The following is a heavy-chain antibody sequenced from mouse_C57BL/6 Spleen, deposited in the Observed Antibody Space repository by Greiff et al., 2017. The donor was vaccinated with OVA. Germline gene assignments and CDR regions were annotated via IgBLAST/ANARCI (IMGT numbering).Heavy chain of an antibody. CDR1: GYAFTNYL. Sequence: VQLQQSGAELVRPGTSVKVSCKASGYAFTNYLIEWVKQRPGQGLEWIGVINPGSGGTNYNEKFKGKATLTADKSSSTAYMQLSSLTSEDSAVYVCASVTGSYAMDYWGQGTSVTVSS. V-gene: IGHV1-54*01. D-gene: IGHD2-13*01. J-gene: IGHJ4*01. CDR3: ASVTGSYAMDY. CDR2: INPGSGGT.